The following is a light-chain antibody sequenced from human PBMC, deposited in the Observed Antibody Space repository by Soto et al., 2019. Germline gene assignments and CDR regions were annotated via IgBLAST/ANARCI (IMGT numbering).Light chain of an antibody. Sequence: DIQMTQSPSTLSGSVGDRVTITFRASQTISSWLAWYQQKPGKAPKLLIYKASTLKSGVPSRFSGSGSGTEFTLTISSLQPGDFATYYCQQYNSYSLTFGQGTKVDIK. J-gene: IGKJ1*01. CDR3: QQYNSYSLT. V-gene: IGKV1-5*03. CDR1: QTISSW. CDR2: KAS.